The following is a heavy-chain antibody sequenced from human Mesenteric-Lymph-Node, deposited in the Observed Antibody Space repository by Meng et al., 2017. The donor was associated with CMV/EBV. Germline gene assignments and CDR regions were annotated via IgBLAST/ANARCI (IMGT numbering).Heavy chain of an antibody. CDR3: AREMSTVTTNGMDV. Sequence: GESLKISCAASGFTVSSNYMSWVRQAPGKGLEWVSVIYSGGSTYYADSVKGRFTISRDNSKNTLYLQMNSLRAEDTAVYYCAREMSTVTTNGMDVWGQGTTVTVSS. V-gene: IGHV3-53*01. CDR2: IYSGGST. CDR1: GFTVSSNY. J-gene: IGHJ6*02. D-gene: IGHD4-17*01.